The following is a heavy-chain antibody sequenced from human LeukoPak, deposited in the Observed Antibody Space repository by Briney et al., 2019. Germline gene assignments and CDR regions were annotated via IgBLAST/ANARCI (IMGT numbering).Heavy chain of an antibody. J-gene: IGHJ4*02. CDR3: AKLAIQLWFIDY. D-gene: IGHD5-18*01. CDR2: ISGSGGST. V-gene: IGHV3-23*01. CDR1: GFTFSSYA. Sequence: RGSLRLSYAASGFTFSSYAMSWVRQAPGKGLEWVSAISGSGGSTYYADSVKGRFTISRGNSKNTLYLQMNSLRAEDTAVYYCAKLAIQLWFIDYWGQGTLVTVSS.